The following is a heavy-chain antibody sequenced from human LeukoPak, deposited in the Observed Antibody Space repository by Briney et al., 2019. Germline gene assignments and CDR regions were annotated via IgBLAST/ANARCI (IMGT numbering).Heavy chain of an antibody. D-gene: IGHD5-24*01. CDR2: IYTTGST. J-gene: IGHJ5*02. V-gene: IGHV4-4*07. CDR3: ARDLITPPYNWFDP. CDR1: GGSISSYY. Sequence: KTSETLSLTCTVSGGSISSYYWSWIRQPAGKGLEWIGRIYTTGSTNYNPSLNSRVTMSVDTSKNQFSLKLTSATAADTAVYYCARDLITPPYNWFDPWGQGTLVTVSS.